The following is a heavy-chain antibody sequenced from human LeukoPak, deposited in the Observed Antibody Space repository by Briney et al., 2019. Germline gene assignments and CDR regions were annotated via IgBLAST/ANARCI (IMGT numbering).Heavy chain of an antibody. CDR3: ARDKGHFDVDY. Sequence: SETLSLTCTVSGGSISSYYWSWIRQPAGKGLEWIGRIYTSGSTTYNPPIKSRITISLDTSKKQISLKLRSVTAADTAVYYCARDKGHFDVDYWGQGTLVTVSS. D-gene: IGHD3-9*01. CDR1: GGSISSYY. V-gene: IGHV4-4*07. J-gene: IGHJ4*02. CDR2: IYTSGST.